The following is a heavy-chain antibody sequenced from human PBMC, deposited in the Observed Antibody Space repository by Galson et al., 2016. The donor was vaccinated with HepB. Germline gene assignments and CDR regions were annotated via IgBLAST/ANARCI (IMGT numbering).Heavy chain of an antibody. CDR2: IFYSGKT. CDR1: GVSISSTRSY. Sequence: SETLSLTCSVSGVSISSTRSYWGWLSQTPGKGLEWLGSIFYSGKTYYNPSLKSRITISVDTSRNQFSLKLSSVTAAATAIYYCAKVNRVLADYWGQGTLVTVSS. J-gene: IGHJ4*02. D-gene: IGHD1-14*01. CDR3: AKVNRVLADY. V-gene: IGHV4-39*01.